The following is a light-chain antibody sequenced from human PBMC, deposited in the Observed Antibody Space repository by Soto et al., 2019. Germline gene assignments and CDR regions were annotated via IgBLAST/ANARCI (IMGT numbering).Light chain of an antibody. V-gene: IGKV1-5*01. J-gene: IGKJ4*01. Sequence: DLPMTQCHFTLSASVGDTVTVTCGASQSVSRWLDWYQKKQGKAPKILIYNASSLQSGVPSRLRGSGYGTDFTITISSMQNEDFATYYCQQDNSSPRTFGEGTKVDIK. CDR3: QQDNSSPRT. CDR2: NAS. CDR1: QSVSRW.